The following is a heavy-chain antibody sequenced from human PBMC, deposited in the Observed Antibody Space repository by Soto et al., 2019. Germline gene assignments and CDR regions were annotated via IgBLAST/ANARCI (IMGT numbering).Heavy chain of an antibody. D-gene: IGHD3-22*01. V-gene: IGHV3-23*01. CDR3: AKTNTRITMIVENWFDP. Sequence: GGSLRLSCAASGFTFSSYAMSWVRQAPAEGLEWGSAISGSGGSTYYADSVKGRFTISRDNSKNTLYLQMNSLRAEDTAVYYCAKTNTRITMIVENWFDPWGQGTMVTVYS. CDR1: GFTFSSYA. J-gene: IGHJ5*02. CDR2: ISGSGGST.